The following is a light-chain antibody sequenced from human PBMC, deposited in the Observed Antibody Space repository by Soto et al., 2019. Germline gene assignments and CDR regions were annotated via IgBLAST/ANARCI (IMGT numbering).Light chain of an antibody. CDR1: QSVSRR. Sequence: EIVLTQSPGTLSLSPGGRATLSCRASQSVSRRLAWYQQRPGQSPRLLISGASMRASGVPVRFIGSGSGTDFTLTISRLEPEDFAVYYCQQYGSSPITFGQGTRLEI. CDR2: GAS. CDR3: QQYGSSPIT. J-gene: IGKJ5*01. V-gene: IGKV3-20*01.